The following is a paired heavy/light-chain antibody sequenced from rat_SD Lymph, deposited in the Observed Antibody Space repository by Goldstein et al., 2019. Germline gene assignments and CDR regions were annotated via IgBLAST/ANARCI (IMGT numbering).Light chain of an antibody. V-gene: IGKV2S6*01. J-gene: IGKJ2-3*01. Sequence: DIVMTQGALPNPVPSGESASITCQSSKSLLYSDGKTYLNWYLQRPGQSPQLLIYWMSTRASGVSDRFSGSGSGTDFTLKISRVEAEDVGVYYCQQFLEFPYTFGAGTKLELK. CDR3: QQFLEFPYT. CDR1: KSLLYSDGKTY. CDR2: WMS.
Heavy chain of an antibody. CDR3: ARHGYYGFPYWFAY. CDR2: IIYDGSST. Sequence: EVQLVESGGGLVQPGRSLKLSCAASGFTFSDYAMAWVRQAPKKGLEWVATIIYDGSSTYYRDSVKGRFTISRDNAKSTLYLQMDSLRSEDTATYYCARHGYYGFPYWFAYWGQGTLVTVSS. V-gene: IGHV5-17*01. CDR1: GFTFSDYA. J-gene: IGHJ3*01. D-gene: IGHD1-6*01.